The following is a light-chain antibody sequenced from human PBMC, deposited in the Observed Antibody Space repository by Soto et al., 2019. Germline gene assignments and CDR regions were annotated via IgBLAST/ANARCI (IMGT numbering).Light chain of an antibody. CDR2: GAS. Sequence: EIVLTQSPGTLSLSPGERHTLSCRASQSVSSSHLAWYQQKPGQAPSLLLYGASSRATGIPDRFSGSGSGTDFTLTISRVEPEDVAVYYCQYYGSSPYTFGHGTKLEIK. J-gene: IGKJ2*01. CDR1: QSVSSSH. V-gene: IGKV3-20*01. CDR3: QYYGSSPYT.